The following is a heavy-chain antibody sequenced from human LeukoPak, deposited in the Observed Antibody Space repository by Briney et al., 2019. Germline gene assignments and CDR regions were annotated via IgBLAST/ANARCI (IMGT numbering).Heavy chain of an antibody. D-gene: IGHD1-26*01. Sequence: PGGSLRLSCAASGFTFSNAWMDWVRQAPGKGLEWVGRIKSKTDGGTTDYAAPVKGRFTISRDDSKNTLYLQMNSLKTEDTAVYYCTTYTLLVKIVGARDYWGQGTLVSVS. V-gene: IGHV3-15*07. CDR3: TTYTLLVKIVGARDY. CDR1: GFTFSNAW. J-gene: IGHJ4*02. CDR2: IKSKTDGGTT.